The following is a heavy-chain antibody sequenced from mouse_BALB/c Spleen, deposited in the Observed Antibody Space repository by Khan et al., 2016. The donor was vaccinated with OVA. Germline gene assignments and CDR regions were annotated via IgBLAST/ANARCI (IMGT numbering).Heavy chain of an antibody. Sequence: VQLQQSGAELVRPGALVKLSCKGSGFNIKDYYMQWVKQRPEQGLEWIGWIDPENGNSIYDPKFQGKASITADTSSNTAYLQLSSLTSEDTAVYCCARSIRLYFDYWGQGTTLTVSS. CDR3: ARSIRLYFDY. CDR1: GFNIKDYY. V-gene: IGHV14-1*02. J-gene: IGHJ2*01. D-gene: IGHD2-3*01. CDR2: IDPENGNS.